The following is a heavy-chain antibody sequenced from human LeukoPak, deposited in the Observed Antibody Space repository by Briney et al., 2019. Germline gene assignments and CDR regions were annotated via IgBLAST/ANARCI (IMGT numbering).Heavy chain of an antibody. CDR3: ARDAPGAILPTDY. D-gene: IGHD2-21*01. J-gene: IGHJ4*02. Sequence: GGSLRLSCAASGFTFSSYSMNWVRQAPGKGLEWVSSISSSSSYIYYADSVKGRFTISRDNAKNSLYLQMNSLRAEDTAVYYCARDAPGAILPTDYWGQGTLVTVSS. V-gene: IGHV3-21*01. CDR1: GFTFSSYS. CDR2: ISSSSSYI.